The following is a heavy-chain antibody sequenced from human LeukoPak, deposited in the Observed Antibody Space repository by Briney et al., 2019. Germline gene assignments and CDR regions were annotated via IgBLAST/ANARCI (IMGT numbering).Heavy chain of an antibody. CDR2: ISAYNGNT. V-gene: IGHV1-18*01. D-gene: IGHD2-2*01. Sequence: ASVKVSCKASGYTFTGYGISWVRQAPGQGLEWMGWISAYNGNTNYAQKLQGRVTMTTDTSTSTAYMELRSLRSDDTAVYYCARSWDIVVVPAERNWNWFDPWGQGTLVTVSS. CDR3: ARSWDIVVVPAERNWNWFDP. CDR1: GYTFTGYG. J-gene: IGHJ5*02.